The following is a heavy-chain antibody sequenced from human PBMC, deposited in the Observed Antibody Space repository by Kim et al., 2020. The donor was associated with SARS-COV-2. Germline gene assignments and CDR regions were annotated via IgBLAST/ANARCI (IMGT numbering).Heavy chain of an antibody. CDR2: ISSSSSYI. D-gene: IGHD5-12*01. Sequence: GGSLRLSCAASGFTFSSYSMNWVRQAPGKGLEWVSSISSSSSYIYYADSVKGRFTISRDNAKNSLYLQMNSLRAEDTAAYYCARDLSRRWLQFGLFDYWGQGTLVTVSA. CDR1: GFTFSSYS. V-gene: IGHV3-21*01. J-gene: IGHJ4*02. CDR3: ARDLSRRWLQFGLFDY.